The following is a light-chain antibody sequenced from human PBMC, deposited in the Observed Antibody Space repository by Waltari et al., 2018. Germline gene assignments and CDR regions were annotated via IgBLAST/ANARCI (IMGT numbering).Light chain of an antibody. Sequence: EIVLTQSPGTLSLSPGDRATLSCRASRSVTGNYLAWYQQKPGQAPRLLIYGASYRSAGIPDRFSCSGSRTYFTLIISRLEPEDFALYYCQHYDNSPLTFGQGTKVEIK. J-gene: IGKJ1*01. CDR3: QHYDNSPLT. V-gene: IGKV3-20*01. CDR1: RSVTGNY. CDR2: GAS.